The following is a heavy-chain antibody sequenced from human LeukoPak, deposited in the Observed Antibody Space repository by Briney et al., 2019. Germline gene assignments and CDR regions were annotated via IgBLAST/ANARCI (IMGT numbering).Heavy chain of an antibody. CDR3: ARVVGAMSTLNFDY. V-gene: IGHV1-2*02. CDR2: INPNSDGT. D-gene: IGHD1-26*01. Sequence: GASVKVSCKASGYTFTGYYMHWVRQAPGQGLEWMGWINPNSDGTNYAQKFQGRVTMTRDTSISTAYMELSRLRSDDTAVYYCARVVGAMSTLNFDYWGQGTLVTVSS. CDR1: GYTFTGYY. J-gene: IGHJ4*02.